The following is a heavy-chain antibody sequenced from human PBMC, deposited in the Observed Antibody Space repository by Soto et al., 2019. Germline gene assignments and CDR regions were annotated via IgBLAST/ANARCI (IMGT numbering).Heavy chain of an antibody. CDR2: ISGSGGST. D-gene: IGHD3-10*01. V-gene: IGHV3-23*01. CDR3: AKHFVNGEVDY. J-gene: IGHJ4*02. CDR1: GFTFSSYA. Sequence: GGSLRLSCAASGFTFSSYAMSWVRQAPGKGLEWVSIISGSGGSTFYADSVKGRFTTSRDNSKNTLYLQMNSLTAEDTAVYYCAKHFVNGEVDYWGQGTLVTVSS.